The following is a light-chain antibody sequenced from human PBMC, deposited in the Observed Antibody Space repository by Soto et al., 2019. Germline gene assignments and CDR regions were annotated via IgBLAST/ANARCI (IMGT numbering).Light chain of an antibody. Sequence: QSVLTQPPSVSGAPGQTVTISCTGSSSNIGAGYDVHWYQQLPGTAPKLLIYGNSNRPSGVPDRFSGSKSGTSASLAIIGVQAEDEADYYCQSYDTSLSGYVFGTGTKVTVL. CDR1: SSNIGAGYD. CDR3: QSYDTSLSGYV. V-gene: IGLV1-40*01. J-gene: IGLJ1*01. CDR2: GNS.